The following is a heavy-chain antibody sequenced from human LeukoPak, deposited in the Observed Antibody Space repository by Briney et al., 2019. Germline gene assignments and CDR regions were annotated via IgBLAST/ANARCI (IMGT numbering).Heavy chain of an antibody. Sequence: SETLSLTCSVSDDSITIYYWSWIRQPAGKGLEWIGRIYTSGSTNYNPSLKSRVTISVDTSKNQFSLKLSSVTAADTAVYYCARVATGFDPWGQGTLVTVSS. D-gene: IGHD4-17*01. J-gene: IGHJ5*02. CDR2: IYTSGST. CDR1: DDSITIYY. V-gene: IGHV4-4*07. CDR3: ARVATGFDP.